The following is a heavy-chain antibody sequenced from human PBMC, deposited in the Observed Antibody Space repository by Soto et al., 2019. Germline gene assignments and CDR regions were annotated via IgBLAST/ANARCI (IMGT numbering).Heavy chain of an antibody. CDR2: IGADGNDK. J-gene: IGHJ4*02. D-gene: IGHD1-1*01. CDR1: GFTFRSYA. CDR3: AKYSTTAASRYFDL. Sequence: EVHLLESGGGLLQPGGSLRLSCVASGFTFRSYAVAWIRQAPGKGLEWVSVIGADGNDKQYADPVEGRFTISRDNSKSSRYLQMNSLRAEDTAVYYCAKYSTTAASRYFDLWGQGTLVTVAS. V-gene: IGHV3-23*01.